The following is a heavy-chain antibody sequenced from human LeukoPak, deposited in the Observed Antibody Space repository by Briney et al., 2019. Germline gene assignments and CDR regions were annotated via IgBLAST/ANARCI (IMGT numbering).Heavy chain of an antibody. CDR1: GFTFSSYG. V-gene: IGHV3-23*01. CDR3: ASPLRFHDAFDI. Sequence: GGSLRLSCAASGFTFSSYGKSWVRQAPGKGLEWVSGISSSGGSTYYTDSVKGRFTISRDNAKNTLYLQMNSLRAEDTAVYYCASPLRFHDAFDIWGQGTMVSVSS. J-gene: IGHJ3*02. CDR2: ISSSGGST.